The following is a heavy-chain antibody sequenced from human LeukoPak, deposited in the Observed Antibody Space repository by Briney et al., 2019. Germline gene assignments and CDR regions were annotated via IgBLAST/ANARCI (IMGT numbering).Heavy chain of an antibody. D-gene: IGHD6-13*01. Sequence: GGSLRLSCAASGFTFSNYWMHWVRQAPGKGLVWVAVISYDGSNKYYADSVKGRFTISRDNSKNTLYLQMNSLRAEDTAVYYCAKGTPSRTHYYFDYWGQGTLVTVSS. CDR1: GFTFSNYW. CDR3: AKGTPSRTHYYFDY. V-gene: IGHV3-30*18. J-gene: IGHJ4*02. CDR2: ISYDGSNK.